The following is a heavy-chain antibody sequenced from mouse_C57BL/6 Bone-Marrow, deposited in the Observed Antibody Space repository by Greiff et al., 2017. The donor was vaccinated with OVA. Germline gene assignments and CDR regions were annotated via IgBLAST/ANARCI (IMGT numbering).Heavy chain of an antibody. D-gene: IGHD1-1*01. J-gene: IGHJ1*03. CDR2: IYPGSGST. CDR3: ARRGYYGSSPYWGFDV. V-gene: IGHV1-55*01. CDR1: GYTFTSYW. Sequence: QVQLQQPGAELVKPGASVKMSCKASGYTFTSYWITWVKQRPGQGLEWIGDIYPGSGSTNYNEKFKSKATLTVDTSSSTAYMQLSSLTSEDSAVYYCARRGYYGSSPYWGFDVWGTGTTVTVSS.